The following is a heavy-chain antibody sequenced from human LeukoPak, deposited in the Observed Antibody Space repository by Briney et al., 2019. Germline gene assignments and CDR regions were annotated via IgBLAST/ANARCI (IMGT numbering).Heavy chain of an antibody. CDR2: IYYSGST. J-gene: IGHJ5*02. Sequence: SETLSLTCTVSGGSISSSSYYWSWIRQPPGKGLEWIGYIYYSGSTNYNPSLKSRVTISVDTSKNQFSLKLSSVTAADTAVYYCARAGQQLVSRWFDPWGQGTLVTVSS. D-gene: IGHD6-13*01. CDR1: GGSISSSSYY. CDR3: ARAGQQLVSRWFDP. V-gene: IGHV4-61*01.